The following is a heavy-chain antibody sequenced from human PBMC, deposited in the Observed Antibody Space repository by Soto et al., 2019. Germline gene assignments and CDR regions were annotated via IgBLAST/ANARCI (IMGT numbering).Heavy chain of an antibody. CDR1: GYSFTNHG. V-gene: IGHV1-18*01. CDR3: ARDRSILTGYQPKYYFDY. D-gene: IGHD3-9*01. J-gene: IGHJ4*02. Sequence: QVHLVQSGAEVKRPGASVKVSCKASGYSFTNHGISWVRQAPGQGLEWMGWISTYNGNTNYAQKLQGRVTMTTDTSTSTAYMELRSLRSDDTAVYYCARDRSILTGYQPKYYFDYWGQGTLVTVSS. CDR2: ISTYNGNT.